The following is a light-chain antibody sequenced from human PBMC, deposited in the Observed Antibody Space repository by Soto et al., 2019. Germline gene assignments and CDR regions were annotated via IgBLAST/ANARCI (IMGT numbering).Light chain of an antibody. J-gene: IGKJ4*01. Sequence: DIVLTKSPATLPLSPGESATVSFRASQSVSSYLGWYQQKPGQAPRLLIYDASNRATGIPARFSGSGSGTDFTLTINYLEPEDVAVYYCQQRSYLFTFGGGTKVDIK. V-gene: IGKV3-11*01. CDR2: DAS. CDR3: QQRSYLFT. CDR1: QSVSSY.